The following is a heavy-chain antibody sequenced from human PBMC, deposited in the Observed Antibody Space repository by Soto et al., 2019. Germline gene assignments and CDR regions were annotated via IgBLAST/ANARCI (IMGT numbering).Heavy chain of an antibody. CDR3: AGTNDYYYGMDV. V-gene: IGHV4-39*01. J-gene: IGHJ6*02. CDR1: GGSISSSRYY. CDR2: IFYSGST. Sequence: QLQLQESGPGLVKPSETLALTCTVSGGSISSSRYYWGWIRQPPGKGLEWNGDIFYSGSTYYNPSLKSRLTISVDTSKNQFSLKLSSVTVADTAVYYCAGTNDYYYGMDVWGQGTTVTVSS.